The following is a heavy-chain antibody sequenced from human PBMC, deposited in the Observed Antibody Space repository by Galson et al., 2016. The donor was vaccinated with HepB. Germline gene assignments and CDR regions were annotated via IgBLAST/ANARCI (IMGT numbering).Heavy chain of an antibody. CDR2: IDPSDSYT. D-gene: IGHD3-10*01. Sequence: QSGAEVKKPGESLRISCKGSGYSFPSYWITWVRQMPGKGLEWMGRIDPSDSYTNYSPSFQGHVSISADKSISTAYLRWSSLKASDTAMYYCARHYYGSGRIVLWGRGTLVTVSS. CDR1: GYSFPSYW. V-gene: IGHV5-10-1*01. J-gene: IGHJ2*01. CDR3: ARHYYGSGRIVL.